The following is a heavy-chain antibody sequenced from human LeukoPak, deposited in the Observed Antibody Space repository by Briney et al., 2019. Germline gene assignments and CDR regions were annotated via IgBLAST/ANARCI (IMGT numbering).Heavy chain of an antibody. CDR3: ARAGRGWYYFDY. CDR2: ISAYNGNT. D-gene: IGHD6-19*01. V-gene: IGHV1-18*01. Sequence: ASVKVSCKACGYTFTSYGISWVRQAPGQGREWMGWISAYNGNTNYAQKLQGRGTMPTDTSTSTAYMEVRTLRSDDTAVYYCARAGRGWYYFDYRGQGTPVTAAS. CDR1: GYTFTSYG. J-gene: IGHJ4*02.